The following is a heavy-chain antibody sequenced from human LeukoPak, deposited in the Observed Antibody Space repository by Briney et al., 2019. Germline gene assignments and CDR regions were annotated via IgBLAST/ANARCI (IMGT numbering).Heavy chain of an antibody. CDR1: GFSFSSNA. Sequence: GGSLRLSCAASGFSFSSNAMSWVRQAPGKGLEWVSAISSSGGSSYYADSVKGRFTISRDNSKNTLYLQMNSLRAEDTALYYCAKRAASGNYFFDYWGQGTLVTVSS. CDR3: AKRAASGNYFFDY. V-gene: IGHV3-23*01. CDR2: ISSSGGSS. J-gene: IGHJ4*02. D-gene: IGHD1-26*01.